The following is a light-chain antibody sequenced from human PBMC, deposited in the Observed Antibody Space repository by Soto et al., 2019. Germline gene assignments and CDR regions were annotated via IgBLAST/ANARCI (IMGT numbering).Light chain of an antibody. CDR1: SSNIGSYYD. CDR2: GDN. Sequence: QSVLTQPPSLSVAPGQRVTIPCTGSSSNIGSYYDVHWYQQLPGTVPKLLIYGDNNRPSGVPDRFSGSKSGTSASLAITGLQAEDEADYYCQSYDSSLSHVVFGGGTKLTVL. CDR3: QSYDSSLSHVV. J-gene: IGLJ2*01. V-gene: IGLV1-40*01.